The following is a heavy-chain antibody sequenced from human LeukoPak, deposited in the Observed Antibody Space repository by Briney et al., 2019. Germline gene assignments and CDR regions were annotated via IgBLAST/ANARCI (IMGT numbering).Heavy chain of an antibody. D-gene: IGHD3-10*01. CDR3: ARHLGYYGSGSYNY. J-gene: IGHJ4*02. V-gene: IGHV4-39*01. CDR1: GGSISSSSNY. CDR2: IYYSGST. Sequence: SETLSLTCTVSGGSISSSSNYWGWIRQPPGKGLEWIGSIYYSGSTYYNPSLKSRVTISVDTSKNQFSLKLSSVTAADTAVYYCARHLGYYGSGSYNYWGQGTLVTVSS.